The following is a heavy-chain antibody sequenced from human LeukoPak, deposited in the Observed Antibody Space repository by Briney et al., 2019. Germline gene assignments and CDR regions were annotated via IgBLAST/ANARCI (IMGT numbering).Heavy chain of an antibody. CDR1: GGSISSGDYF. Sequence: SETLSLTCTVSGGSISSGDYFWGWIRQHPGKGLEWIGYIYYSGSTYYNPSLKSRVTISVDTSKNQFSLKLSSVTAADTAVYYCARVSGSYPLYYFDYWGQGTLVTVSS. CDR2: IYYSGST. J-gene: IGHJ4*02. V-gene: IGHV4-31*03. D-gene: IGHD1-26*01. CDR3: ARVSGSYPLYYFDY.